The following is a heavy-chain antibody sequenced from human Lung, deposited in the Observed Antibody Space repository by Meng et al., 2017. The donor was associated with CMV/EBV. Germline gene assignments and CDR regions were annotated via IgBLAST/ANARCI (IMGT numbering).Heavy chain of an antibody. CDR1: GFTCSSYS. CDR2: ISSSSSYK. J-gene: IGHJ4*02. D-gene: IGHD6-6*01. CDR3: ATGGAARHEDY. Sequence: CAASGFTCSSYSRNWVRQAAGKGLEWVSSISSSSSYKYYADSVKGRFTICRNNAKNSLYLQMNSLRAEDTAVYYCATGGAARHEDYWGQGTLVTVSS. V-gene: IGHV3-21*01.